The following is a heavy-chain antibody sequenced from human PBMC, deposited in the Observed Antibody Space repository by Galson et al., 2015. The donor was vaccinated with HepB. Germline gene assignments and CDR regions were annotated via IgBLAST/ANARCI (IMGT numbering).Heavy chain of an antibody. CDR2: IWYDGSNK. J-gene: IGHJ4*02. CDR3: ARDSFDYGGNSNYFDY. V-gene: IGHV3-33*01. D-gene: IGHD4-23*01. Sequence: SLRLSCAASGFTFSSYGMHWVRQAPGKGLEWVAVIWYDGSNKYYADSVKGRFTISRDNSKNTLYLQMNSLRAEDTAMYYCARDSFDYGGNSNYFDYWGQGTLVTVSS. CDR1: GFTFSSYG.